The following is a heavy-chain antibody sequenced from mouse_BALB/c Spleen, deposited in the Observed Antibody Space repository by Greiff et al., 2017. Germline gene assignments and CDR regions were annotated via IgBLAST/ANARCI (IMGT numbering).Heavy chain of an antibody. Sequence: QVQLQQPGPGLVQPSQSLSITCTVSGFSLTSYGVHWVRQSPGKGLEWLGVIWSGGSTDYNAAFISRLSISKDNSKSQVFFKMNSLQANDTAIYYCASSRPYGYWDVGGAGTAAPAPS. CDR1: GFSLTSYG. V-gene: IGHV2-2*02. CDR3: ASSRPYGYWDV. CDR2: IWSGGST. J-gene: IGHJ1*01.